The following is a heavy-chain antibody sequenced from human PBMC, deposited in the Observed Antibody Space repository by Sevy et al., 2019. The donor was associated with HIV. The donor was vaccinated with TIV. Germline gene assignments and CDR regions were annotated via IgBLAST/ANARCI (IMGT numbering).Heavy chain of an antibody. CDR1: GFSFDSYG. Sequence: GESLKISCAVSGFSFDSYGMTWVRQAPGKGLEWVSAISGSGTRTYYADSVKGRFIISRDNSKNTLDLQMNSLRAEDTGICYCAKGGGGHYDPDEIAYYFYYYNMDVWGKGTTVTVSS. CDR3: AKGGGGHYDPDEIAYYFYYYNMDV. CDR2: ISGSGTRT. J-gene: IGHJ6*03. V-gene: IGHV3-23*01. D-gene: IGHD3-22*01.